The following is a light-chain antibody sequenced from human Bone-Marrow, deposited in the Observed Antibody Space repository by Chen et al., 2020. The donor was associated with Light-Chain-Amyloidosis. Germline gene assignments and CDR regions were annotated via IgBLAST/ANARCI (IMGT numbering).Light chain of an antibody. J-gene: IGLJ3*02. CDR2: END. V-gene: IGLV6-57*02. CDR1: SGDIDTNY. Sequence: NFILTQDHSVSESPGKTVTISCNRSSGDIDTNYVQWYQQRPGSAPTTVIYENDLRPSGVPDRFSGSIDTSSNSASLTISGLETEDEADYYCQSYATNTWIFGGGTHLTVL. CDR3: QSYATNTWI.